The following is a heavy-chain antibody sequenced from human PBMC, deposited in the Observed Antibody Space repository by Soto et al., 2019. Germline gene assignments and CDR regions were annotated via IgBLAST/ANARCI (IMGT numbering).Heavy chain of an antibody. CDR1: GGSISSVDYY. D-gene: IGHD3-9*01. Sequence: QVQLQESGPGLVKPSQTLSLTCTVSGGSISSVDYYWSWIRQPPGNGLEWIGYLYYSGRTYYNTSLKSRVTISVETSTQPFSLKLSSATAADAAVYYCARARWAVHYAILTGHWGVDVWGQGTTVTVSS. CDR2: LYYSGRT. CDR3: ARARWAVHYAILTGHWGVDV. J-gene: IGHJ6*02. V-gene: IGHV4-30-4*01.